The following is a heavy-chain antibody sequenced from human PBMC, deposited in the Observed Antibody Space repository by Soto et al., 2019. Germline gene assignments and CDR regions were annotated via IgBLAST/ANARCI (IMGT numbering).Heavy chain of an antibody. CDR3: AREYSGYCSSTSCNNWFDP. J-gene: IGHJ5*02. CDR2: IWYDGSNK. CDR1: GFTFSSYG. Sequence: PGGSLRLSCAASGFTFSSYGMHWVRQAPGKGLEWVAVIWYDGSNKYYADSVKGRFTISRDNSKNTLYLQMNSLRAEDTAVYYCAREYSGYCSSTSCNNWFDPWGQGTLVTVYS. D-gene: IGHD2-2*01. V-gene: IGHV3-33*01.